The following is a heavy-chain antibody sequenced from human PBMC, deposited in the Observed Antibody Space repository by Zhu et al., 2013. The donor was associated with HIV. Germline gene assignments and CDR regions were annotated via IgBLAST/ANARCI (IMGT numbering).Heavy chain of an antibody. D-gene: IGHD3-22*01. CDR3: ARLYREYYDSSGYYSSYYYGMDV. CDR1: GGTFSSYA. CDR2: IIPIFGTA. Sequence: QVQLVQSGAEVKKPGSSVKVSCKASGGTFSSYAISWVRQAPGQGLEWMGGIIPIFGTANYAQKFQGRVTITADKSTSTAYMELSSLRSEDTAVYYCARLYREYYDSSGYYSSYYYGMDVWGQGTTVTVSS. J-gene: IGHJ6*02. V-gene: IGHV1-69*06.